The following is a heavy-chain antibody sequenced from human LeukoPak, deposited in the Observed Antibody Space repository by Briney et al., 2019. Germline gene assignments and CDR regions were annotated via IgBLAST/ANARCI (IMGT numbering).Heavy chain of an antibody. CDR3: AREFHSSSGGSWIY. CDR2: ISYDGSNK. CDR1: GFTFSSYA. Sequence: GRSLRLSCAASGFTFSSYAMHWVRQAPGKGLEWVAVISYDGSNKYYADSVKGRFTISRDNSKSTLYLQMNSLRAEDTAVYYCAREFHSSSGGSWIYWGQGTLVTVSS. V-gene: IGHV3-30*04. D-gene: IGHD2-15*01. J-gene: IGHJ4*02.